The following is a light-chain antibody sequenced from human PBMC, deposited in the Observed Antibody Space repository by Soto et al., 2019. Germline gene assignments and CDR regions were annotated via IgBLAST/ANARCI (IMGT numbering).Light chain of an antibody. CDR2: DNN. Sequence: QSVLTQPPSVSAAPGQRVTISCSGSNSNIDNNYVSWFQQLPGTAPKLLIYDNNKRPSGIPDRLSGSKSGTSATLGITGLQTWDEAHYYCGTWDSSLSAVLFGGGTKLTVL. V-gene: IGLV1-51*01. J-gene: IGLJ2*01. CDR3: GTWDSSLSAVL. CDR1: NSNIDNNY.